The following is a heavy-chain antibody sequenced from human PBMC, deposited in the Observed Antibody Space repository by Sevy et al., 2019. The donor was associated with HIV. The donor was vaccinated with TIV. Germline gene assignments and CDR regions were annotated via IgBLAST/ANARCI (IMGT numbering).Heavy chain of an antibody. D-gene: IGHD7-27*01. CDR3: AREAGVATTGDHDAFDI. V-gene: IGHV1-69*13. CDR2: IIPIFRTP. CDR1: GDTFSTYG. J-gene: IGHJ3*02. Sequence: ASVKVSCKASGDTFSTYGLSWVRQAPGQRLEWMGGIIPIFRTPNYAQKFQCRVTITADESASTAYMELSSLRSEDTALYYCAREAGVATTGDHDAFDIWGHGTLVTVSS.